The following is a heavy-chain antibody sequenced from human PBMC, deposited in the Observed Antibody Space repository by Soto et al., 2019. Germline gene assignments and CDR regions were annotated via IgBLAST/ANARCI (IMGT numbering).Heavy chain of an antibody. V-gene: IGHV4-59*01. Sequence: PSETLSLTCTVSGGSISSYYWSWIRQPPGKGLEWIGYIYYSGSTNYNPSLKSRVTISVDTSKNQFSLKLSSVTAADTAVYYCARDGGLSYAAGNPYYGMDVWGQGTTVTVSS. CDR1: GGSISSYY. CDR3: ARDGGLSYAAGNPYYGMDV. J-gene: IGHJ6*02. CDR2: IYYSGST. D-gene: IGHD6-13*01.